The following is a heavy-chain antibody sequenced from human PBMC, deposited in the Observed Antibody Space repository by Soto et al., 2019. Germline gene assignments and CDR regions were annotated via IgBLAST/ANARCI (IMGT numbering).Heavy chain of an antibody. CDR2: INPDSGAT. D-gene: IGHD2-8*02. J-gene: IGHJ4*01. CDR3: AGGDYWTGSYPFPYFDN. V-gene: IGHV1-2*02. Sequence: ASVKVSCKASGYSFTGYYIHWVRQAPGQGLEWMGWINPDSGATNYAQNFQGRVTLTSDTSISTASMDLTSLTSDDTAVYYCAGGDYWTGSYPFPYFDNCGKGTLVTTSS. CDR1: GYSFTGYY.